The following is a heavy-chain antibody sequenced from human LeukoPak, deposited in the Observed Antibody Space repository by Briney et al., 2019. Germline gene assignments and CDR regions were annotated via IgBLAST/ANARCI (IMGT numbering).Heavy chain of an antibody. Sequence: ETLSLTCTVSGGSISSSGYYWGWIRQPPGKGLEWVSAVRGSGSDTYYADSVKGRFTISRDNSKNTLYLQMHSLRAEDTAIYYCAKTSRGNSAYDSPFDYWGQGTLVTVSS. J-gene: IGHJ4*02. V-gene: IGHV3-23*01. D-gene: IGHD5-12*01. CDR1: GGSISSSGYY. CDR3: AKTSRGNSAYDSPFDY. CDR2: VRGSGSDT.